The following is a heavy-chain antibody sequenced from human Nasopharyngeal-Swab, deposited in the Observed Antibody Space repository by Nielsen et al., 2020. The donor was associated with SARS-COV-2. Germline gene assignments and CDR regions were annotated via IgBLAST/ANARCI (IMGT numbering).Heavy chain of an antibody. CDR3: ARVPTPEVYYYGMDV. J-gene: IGHJ6*02. CDR2: IIPIFTRP. CDR1: GGTFSNYA. V-gene: IGHV1-69*13. Sequence: SVKVSCKASGGTFSNYAINWLRHVPGQGLEWMGGIIPIFTRPNTAQKLQGRVTLTADDSTSTAYMELSSLRYEDTAVYYCARVPTPEVYYYGMDVWGQGTSVTVSS. D-gene: IGHD4-17*01.